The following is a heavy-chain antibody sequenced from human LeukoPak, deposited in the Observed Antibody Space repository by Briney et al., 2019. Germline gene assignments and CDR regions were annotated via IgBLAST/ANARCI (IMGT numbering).Heavy chain of an antibody. D-gene: IGHD2-21*01. V-gene: IGHV3-64*01. CDR2: ISSNGGST. CDR1: GFTFSSYA. Sequence: GGSLRLSCAASGFTFSSYAMHWVRQAPGKGLEYVSAISSNGGSTYYANSVKGRFTISRDNSKNTLYLEMGSLRVEDRAVYYCARDAAYVTFDYWGQGTLVTVSS. CDR3: ARDAAYVTFDY. J-gene: IGHJ4*02.